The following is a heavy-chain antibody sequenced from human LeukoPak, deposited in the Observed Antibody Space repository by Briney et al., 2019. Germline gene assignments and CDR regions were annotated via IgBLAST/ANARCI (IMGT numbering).Heavy chain of an antibody. CDR2: ISYDGSNK. D-gene: IGHD3-10*01. Sequence: PGGSLRLSCAASGFTFSSYGMHWVRQAPGKGLEWVAVISYDGSNKYYADSVKGRFTISRDNSKNMLYLQMNSLRAEDTALYYCAKDFRVYWGQGTLVTVSS. CDR3: AKDFRVY. J-gene: IGHJ4*02. CDR1: GFTFSSYG. V-gene: IGHV3-30*18.